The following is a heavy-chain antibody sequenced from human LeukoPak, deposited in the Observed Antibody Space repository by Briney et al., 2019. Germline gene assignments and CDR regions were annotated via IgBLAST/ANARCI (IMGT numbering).Heavy chain of an antibody. CDR1: GGSFSGYY. D-gene: IGHD6-13*01. CDR2: INHSGST. CDR3: ARGRWQQLPPLYYYYYYMDV. J-gene: IGHJ6*03. V-gene: IGHV4-34*01. Sequence: SETLSLTCAVYGGSFSGYYWSWIRQPPGKGLEWIGEINHSGSTNYNPSLKSRVTISVDTSKNQFSLKLSSVTAADTAVYYCARGRWQQLPPLYYYYYYMDVWDKGTTVTVSS.